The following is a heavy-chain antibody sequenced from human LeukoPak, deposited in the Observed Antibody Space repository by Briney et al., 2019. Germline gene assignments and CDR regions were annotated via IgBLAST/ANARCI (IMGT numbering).Heavy chain of an antibody. V-gene: IGHV4-59*08. CDR1: GGSISSYY. CDR3: ARVYSSSSGASFDI. D-gene: IGHD6-6*01. CDR2: IYYSGST. J-gene: IGHJ3*02. Sequence: SETLSLTCTVSGGSISSYYWSWIRQPPGKGLERIGYIYYSGSTNYNPSLKSRVTISVDTSKNQFSLKLSSVTAADTAVYYCARVYSSSSGASFDIWGQGTMVTVSS.